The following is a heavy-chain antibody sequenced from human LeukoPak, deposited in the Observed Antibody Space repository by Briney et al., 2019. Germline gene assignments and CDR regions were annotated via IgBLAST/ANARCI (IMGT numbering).Heavy chain of an antibody. V-gene: IGHV1-2*02. CDR1: GYTFTGYY. D-gene: IGHD3-22*01. CDR2: INPNSGGT. CDR3: ARVKTLIVVVRLFDY. Sequence: GASVKVSCKASGYTFTGYYIHWVRQAPGQGLEWMGWINPNSGGTNYAQKFQGRVTMTRDTSISTSFMELSRLRSDDTAVYYCARVKTLIVVVRLFDYWGQGTLVTASS. J-gene: IGHJ4*02.